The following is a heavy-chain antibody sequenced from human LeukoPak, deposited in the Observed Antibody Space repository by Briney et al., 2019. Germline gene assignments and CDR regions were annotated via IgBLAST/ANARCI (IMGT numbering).Heavy chain of an antibody. V-gene: IGHV4-59*01. CDR3: ARDIPPDAFDI. CDR2: IYYSGST. CDR1: GGSISSYY. J-gene: IGHJ3*02. Sequence: WETLSLSCTASGGSISSYYWSWIRQPPGKGLEWIGYIYYSGSTNYNPSLKSRVTISVDTTKYQFSLKLSSVTAADTGVYYCARDIPPDAFDIWRQRTMVTVSS.